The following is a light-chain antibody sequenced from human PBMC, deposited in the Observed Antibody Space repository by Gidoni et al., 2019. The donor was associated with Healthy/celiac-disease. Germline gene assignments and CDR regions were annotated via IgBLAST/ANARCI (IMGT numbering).Light chain of an antibody. V-gene: IGKV3-11*01. CDR3: QQRSNWPWT. Sequence: EIVLTQSPATLSLSPGERAPLSCRASPSVSSYLAWYQQKPGQAPRLLIYEASNRATGIPARFSGSGSGTDFTLTISSLEPEDFAVYCCQQRSNWPWTFGQGTKVEIK. CDR2: EAS. J-gene: IGKJ1*01. CDR1: PSVSSY.